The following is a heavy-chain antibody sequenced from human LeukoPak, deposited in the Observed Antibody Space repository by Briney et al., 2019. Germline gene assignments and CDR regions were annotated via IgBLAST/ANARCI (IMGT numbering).Heavy chain of an antibody. CDR2: IYYSGST. V-gene: IGHV4-39*07. CDR3: ARETYYYDSSGYYFDY. J-gene: IGHJ4*02. Sequence: SETLSLTCTVSGGSISSSSYYWGWIRQPPGKGLEWFGSIYYSGSTYYNPSLKSRVTISVDTSKNQFSLTLSAVTAADTAVYYCARETYYYDSSGYYFDYWGQGTLVTVPS. CDR1: GGSISSSSYY. D-gene: IGHD3-22*01.